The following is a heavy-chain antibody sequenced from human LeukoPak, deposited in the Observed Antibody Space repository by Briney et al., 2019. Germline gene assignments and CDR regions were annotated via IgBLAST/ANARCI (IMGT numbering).Heavy chain of an antibody. CDR2: IKEDGSEK. CDR3: ARDTAMASEGYYYYYMDV. J-gene: IGHJ6*03. D-gene: IGHD5-18*01. CDR1: EFIFSSYW. Sequence: GGSLRLSCAASEFIFSSYWMSWVRQAPGKGLEWVANIKEDGSEKYYVDSVKGRFAISRDNAKNSLYLQMNSLRAEDTAVYYCARDTAMASEGYYYYYMDVWGKGTTVTVSS. V-gene: IGHV3-7*01.